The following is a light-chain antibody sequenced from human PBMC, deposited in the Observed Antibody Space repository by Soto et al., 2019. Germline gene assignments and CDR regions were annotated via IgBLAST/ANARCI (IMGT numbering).Light chain of an antibody. V-gene: IGKV1-39*01. Sequence: DIPLTQSPSSLSASLVARVPIXFRASQSISSYLHWYQQKPGKAPKLLIYAASSLQSGVPSRFSGSGSGTDFTLTISSLQPEDFATYYCQQYYSYPWTFGQGTKVDNK. CDR1: QSISSY. J-gene: IGKJ1*01. CDR3: QQYYSYPWT. CDR2: AAS.